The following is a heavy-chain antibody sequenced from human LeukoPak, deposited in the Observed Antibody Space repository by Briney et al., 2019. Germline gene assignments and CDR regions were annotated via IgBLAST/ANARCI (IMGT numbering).Heavy chain of an antibody. Sequence: SETLSLTCTVSGGSVTDYYWSWIRQSPGKGLEWIGYIYYTGTSYNPSLKSRVTISADTSKNQFSLKLISVTAADTAVYYCARDPKYSSGWSPFDYWGQGTLVTVSS. J-gene: IGHJ4*02. D-gene: IGHD6-19*01. V-gene: IGHV4-59*02. CDR2: IYYTGT. CDR1: GGSVTDYY. CDR3: ARDPKYSSGWSPFDY.